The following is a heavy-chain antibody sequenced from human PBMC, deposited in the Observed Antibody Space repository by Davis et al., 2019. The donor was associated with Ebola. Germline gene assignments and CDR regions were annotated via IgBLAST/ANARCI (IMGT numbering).Heavy chain of an antibody. J-gene: IGHJ6*03. CDR2: IYHSGST. Sequence: PSETLSLTCTVSGYSISSGYYWGWIRQPPGKGLEWIGSIYHSGSTYYNPSLKSRVTISVDTSKSQFSLKLSSVTAADTAVYYCARAQEGYMDVWGKGTTVTVSS. V-gene: IGHV4-38-2*02. CDR1: GYSISSGYY. CDR3: ARAQEGYMDV.